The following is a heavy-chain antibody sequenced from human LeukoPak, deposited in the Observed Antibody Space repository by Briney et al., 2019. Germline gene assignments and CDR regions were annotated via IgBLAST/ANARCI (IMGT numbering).Heavy chain of an antibody. Sequence: PGESLKISCKGSGYSFTSYWIGWVRQMPGKGLEWMGIIYPGDSDTRYSPSFQGQVTISADKSFSTAYLQWSSLKASDTAIYYCASSKSSSWYPFYFDYWGQGTLVTVSS. CDR1: GYSFTSYW. D-gene: IGHD6-13*01. V-gene: IGHV5-51*01. CDR3: ASSKSSSWYPFYFDY. CDR2: IYPGDSDT. J-gene: IGHJ4*02.